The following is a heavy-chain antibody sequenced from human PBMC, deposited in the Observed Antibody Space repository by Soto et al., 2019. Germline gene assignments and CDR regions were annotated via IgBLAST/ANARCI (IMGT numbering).Heavy chain of an antibody. CDR1: GGPFSHGAYY. Sequence: SETLSLTCTVSGGPFSHGAYYWSWIRQLPGKGLEWIGYIYYRGNTEYNPSLRSRVIISIDTSKNQFPLRLNSLRPEDTAIYYCARDGVPGTIFRFCYFDLWGQGTLVTVSS. CDR3: ARDGVPGTIFRFCYFDL. V-gene: IGHV4-31*03. D-gene: IGHD1-7*01. J-gene: IGHJ4*02. CDR2: IYYRGNT.